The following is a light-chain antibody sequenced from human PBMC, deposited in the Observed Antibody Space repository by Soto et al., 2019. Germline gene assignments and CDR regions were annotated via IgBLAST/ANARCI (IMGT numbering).Light chain of an antibody. Sequence: DTVMTQSPDSLAVPLGERATINCKSSQTVFYSSDNKNYLAWYQQKPGQPPKLLIYWASTRESRVPDRFSGSGSGTDFTLTISSLQAEDVAVYYCQQCYRTPYTFGQGTKLEI. CDR2: WAS. CDR1: QTVFYSSDNKNY. CDR3: QQCYRTPYT. J-gene: IGKJ2*01. V-gene: IGKV4-1*01.